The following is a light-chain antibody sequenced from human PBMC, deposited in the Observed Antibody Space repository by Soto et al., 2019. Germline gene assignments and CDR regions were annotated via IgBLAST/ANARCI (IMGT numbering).Light chain of an antibody. CDR2: EVT. J-gene: IGLJ1*01. CDR1: SSDVGIYNY. V-gene: IGLV2-14*01. CDR3: LSYADTAYV. Sequence: QSALTQPASVSGSPGQSIAISCTGSSSDVGIYNYVSWYQQHPGKVPKLIIYEVTNRPSGVSNRFSGSKSGNTASLTISGLQAEDEADYYCLSYADTAYVFGTGTKLTVL.